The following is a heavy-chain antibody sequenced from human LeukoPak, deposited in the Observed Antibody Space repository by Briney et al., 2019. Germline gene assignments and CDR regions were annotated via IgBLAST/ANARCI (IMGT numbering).Heavy chain of an antibody. CDR2: IYHSGSN. D-gene: IGHD1-26*01. CDR3: ARVRSSRAFDY. J-gene: IGHJ4*02. V-gene: IGHV4-4*02. CDR1: GDSLSRRNW. Sequence: SGTLSLPCAVSGDSLSRRNWWSWVRQPPGKGLEWIGKIYHSGSNNYNPSRKSRVTISVDKSKNQFSLKLSSVAAADAAVYYCARVRSSRAFDYWGQGTLVTVSS.